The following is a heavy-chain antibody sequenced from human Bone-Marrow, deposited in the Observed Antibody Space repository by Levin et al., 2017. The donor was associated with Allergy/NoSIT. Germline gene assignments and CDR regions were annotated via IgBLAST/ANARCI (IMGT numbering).Heavy chain of an antibody. D-gene: IGHD6-13*01. CDR1: GFTVSSHY. V-gene: IGHV3-53*01. CDR3: AGDGSSSKFDY. Sequence: GESLKISCAASGFTVSSHYMSWVRQAPGKGLEWVSVIYSGGSTYYADSVKGRFTISRDNSKNTLYLQMNSLRAEETAVYYCAGDGSSSKFDYWGQGTLVTVSS. J-gene: IGHJ4*02. CDR2: IYSGGST.